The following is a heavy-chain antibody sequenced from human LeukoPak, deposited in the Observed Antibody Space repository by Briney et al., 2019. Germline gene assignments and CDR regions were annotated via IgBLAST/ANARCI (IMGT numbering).Heavy chain of an antibody. CDR2: ISGSGGST. CDR1: GITLSNYG. J-gene: IGHJ4*02. D-gene: IGHD3-22*01. V-gene: IGHV3-23*01. Sequence: GGSLRLSCAVSGITLSNYGMSWVRQAPGKGLEWDAGISGSGGSTNYADSVKGRFTISRDNRKNTLYLQMNSLRVEDTAVYFCAKRGVVIRVILVGFHKEAYYFDSWGQGALVTVSS. CDR3: AKRGVVIRVILVGFHKEAYYFDS.